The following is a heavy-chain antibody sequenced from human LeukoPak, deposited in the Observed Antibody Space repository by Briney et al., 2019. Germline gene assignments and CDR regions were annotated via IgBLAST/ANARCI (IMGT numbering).Heavy chain of an antibody. Sequence: SETLSLTCTVSGGSISSYYWSWIRQPAGKGLEWIGRIYTSGSTNYNPSLKSRVTMSVDTSKNQFPLKLSSVTAADTAVYYCARDTTYYYDSRYYYYYGMDVWGQGTTVTVSS. J-gene: IGHJ6*02. V-gene: IGHV4-4*07. CDR3: ARDTTYYYDSRYYYYYGMDV. CDR1: GGSISSYY. CDR2: IYTSGST. D-gene: IGHD3-22*01.